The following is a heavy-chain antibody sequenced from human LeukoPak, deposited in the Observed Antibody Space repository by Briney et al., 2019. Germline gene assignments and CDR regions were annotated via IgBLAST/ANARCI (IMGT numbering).Heavy chain of an antibody. Sequence: SETLSLTCTVSGGSISSGSYYWSWIRQPAGKGLEWIGRIYTSGSTNYTPSLKSRVTISVDTSKNQFSLKLSSVTAADTAVYYCARDRVVAARGYYYYGMDVWGQGTTVTVSS. V-gene: IGHV4-61*02. CDR2: IYTSGST. CDR3: ARDRVVAARGYYYYGMDV. D-gene: IGHD2-15*01. CDR1: GGSISSGSYY. J-gene: IGHJ6*02.